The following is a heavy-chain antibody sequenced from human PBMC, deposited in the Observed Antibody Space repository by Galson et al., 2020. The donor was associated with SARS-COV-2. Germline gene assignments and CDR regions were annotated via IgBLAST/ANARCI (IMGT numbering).Heavy chain of an antibody. Sequence: GGSLRLSCAASGFTFSSYSMNWVRQAPGKGLEWVSSISSTSSYIYYADSVMGRFTISRDNAKNSLYLQMNSLRAEDTAVYYCARDRGITETTSGDYWGQGTLVTVSS. CDR3: ARDRGITETTSGDY. D-gene: IGHD1-20*01. J-gene: IGHJ4*02. V-gene: IGHV3-21*01. CDR2: ISSTSSYI. CDR1: GFTFSSYS.